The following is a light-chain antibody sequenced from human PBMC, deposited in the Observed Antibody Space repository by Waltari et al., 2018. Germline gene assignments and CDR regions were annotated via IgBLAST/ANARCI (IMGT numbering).Light chain of an antibody. CDR2: AAS. J-gene: IGKJ5*01. CDR3: QQLNSYPIT. Sequence: IQLTQFPSSLSASVGDRVTITCRASQDISSYLAWYQQKPGKAPKLLIYAASTLQSGVPSRFSGSGSGTDFTLTISSLQPEDFATYNCQQLNSYPITFGQGTRLENK. V-gene: IGKV1-9*01. CDR1: QDISSY.